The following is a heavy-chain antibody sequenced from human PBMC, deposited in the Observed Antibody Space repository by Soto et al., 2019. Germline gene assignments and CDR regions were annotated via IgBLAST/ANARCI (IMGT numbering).Heavy chain of an antibody. CDR2: ISYDGSNK. J-gene: IGHJ4*02. CDR1: GFTFSSYG. V-gene: IGHV3-30*18. CDR3: AKAGVVYVYDSSGYYFYFDY. D-gene: IGHD3-22*01. Sequence: QVQLVESGGGVVQPGRSLRLSCAASGFTFSSYGMHWVRQAPGKGLEWVAVISYDGSNKYYADSVKGRFTISRDNSKNTLYLQMNSLRAEDTAVYYCAKAGVVYVYDSSGYYFYFDYWGQGTLVTVSS.